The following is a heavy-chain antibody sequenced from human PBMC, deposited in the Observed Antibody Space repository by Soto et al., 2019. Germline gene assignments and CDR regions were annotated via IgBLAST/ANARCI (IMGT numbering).Heavy chain of an antibody. V-gene: IGHV3-48*01. CDR2: ISGSSSMI. Sequence: EVQLVESGGGLVQPGGSLRLSCAASGFTFSSYSMNWVRQAPGKGLEWVSYISGSSSMIYYADSVKGRFIISRDNAKNSLYLQMNSLRAEDTAVYYCARDLNPRQEMLYALLGYWGQGTLVTVSS. D-gene: IGHD2-8*01. CDR1: GFTFSSYS. J-gene: IGHJ4*02. CDR3: ARDLNPRQEMLYALLGY.